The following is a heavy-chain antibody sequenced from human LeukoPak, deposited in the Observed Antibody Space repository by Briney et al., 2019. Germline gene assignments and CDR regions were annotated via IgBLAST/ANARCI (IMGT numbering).Heavy chain of an antibody. Sequence: SETLSLTCTVSDGSISSYYWSWTRQPPGKGLEWIGYIYYSGSTNYNPSLKSRVTISVDTSKNQFSLKLSSVTAADTAVYYCAREVVVAATSTPNWFDPWGQGTLVTVSS. CDR2: IYYSGST. CDR1: DGSISSYY. J-gene: IGHJ5*02. CDR3: AREVVVAATSTPNWFDP. D-gene: IGHD2-15*01. V-gene: IGHV4-59*01.